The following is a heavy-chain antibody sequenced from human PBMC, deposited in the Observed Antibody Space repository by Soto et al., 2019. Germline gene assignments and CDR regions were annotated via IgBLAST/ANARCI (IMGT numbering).Heavy chain of an antibody. V-gene: IGHV1-3*05. Sequence: QVQLVQSGAEEKKPGASVKVSCKASAYTVIRYAMHWVRQAPGQRLEWMGWINAGNGNTKYSQKFQGRVTITRDTSASTAYMYLSSLRSEDTAVYYCARDGDRNGDYDYWGQGTLVTVSS. CDR3: ARDGDRNGDYDY. CDR2: INAGNGNT. D-gene: IGHD4-17*01. CDR1: AYTVIRYA. J-gene: IGHJ4*02.